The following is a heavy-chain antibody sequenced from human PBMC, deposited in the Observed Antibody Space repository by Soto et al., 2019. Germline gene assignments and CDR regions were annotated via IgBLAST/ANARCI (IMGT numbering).Heavy chain of an antibody. J-gene: IGHJ6*03. D-gene: IGHD2-2*01. V-gene: IGHV1-69*02. Sequence: VKVSCKASGGTFSSYTISWVRQAPGQGLEWMGRIIPILGIANYAQKFQGRVTITADKSTSTAYMELSSLRSEDTAVYYCATPSKETYYYYYMDVWGKGTTVTVSS. CDR2: IIPILGIA. CDR1: GGTFSSYT. CDR3: ATPSKETYYYYYMDV.